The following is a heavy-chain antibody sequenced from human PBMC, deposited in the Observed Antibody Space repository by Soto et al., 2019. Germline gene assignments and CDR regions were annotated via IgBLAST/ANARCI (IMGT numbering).Heavy chain of an antibody. D-gene: IGHD2-2*01. J-gene: IGHJ4*02. Sequence: EVQLLESGGGLVQPGGSLRLSCAASGFTFSSYAMSWVRQATGKGLEWVSAISGSGGSTYYADSVKGRFTISRDNSKNTLYLQMNSLRAEDTAVYYCAKDRDIVAVPAAMGFDYWGQGTLVTVSS. V-gene: IGHV3-23*01. CDR2: ISGSGGST. CDR3: AKDRDIVAVPAAMGFDY. CDR1: GFTFSSYA.